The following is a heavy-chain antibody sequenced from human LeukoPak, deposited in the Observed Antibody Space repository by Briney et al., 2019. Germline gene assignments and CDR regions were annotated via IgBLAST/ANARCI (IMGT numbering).Heavy chain of an antibody. CDR3: AKEAQTECNLIYNYAMEV. Sequence: GGSLRLSCAASGFTFSTYVMHWVRQSPGKGLEWVGGITHVGSSKYYAEAVKGRLTVSRDNANNTVYLEIDSLSDEETAVYSCAKEAQTECNLIYNYAMEVWGQGTMVSV. D-gene: IGHD4-11*01. CDR2: ITHVGSSK. CDR1: GFTFSTYV. V-gene: IGHV3-30*18. J-gene: IGHJ6*02.